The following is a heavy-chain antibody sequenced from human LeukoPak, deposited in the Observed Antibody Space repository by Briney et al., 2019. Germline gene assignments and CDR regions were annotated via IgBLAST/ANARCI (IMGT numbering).Heavy chain of an antibody. Sequence: ASVKVSCKASGYTFTSYDINWVRQATGQGLEWMGWMNPNSGNTGYAQKFQGRVTMTRNTSISTAYMELSSLRSEDTAVYYCARTPASESSTARSSSSGLFRRGTQNKYNWFDPWGQGTLVTVSS. J-gene: IGHJ5*02. D-gene: IGHD6-6*01. CDR3: ARTPASESSTARSSSSGLFRRGTQNKYNWFDP. V-gene: IGHV1-8*01. CDR1: GYTFTSYD. CDR2: MNPNSGNT.